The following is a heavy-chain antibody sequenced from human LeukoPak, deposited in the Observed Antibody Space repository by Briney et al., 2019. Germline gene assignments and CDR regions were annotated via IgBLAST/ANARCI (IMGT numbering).Heavy chain of an antibody. CDR2: ISDSGDIT. V-gene: IGHV3-23*01. Sequence: GXXRLSCAASGFTFSSYAMSWVRQAPGKGLEWVSGISDSGDITYYADSVKGRFTISRDNYKNTLYVQMNSLRVEDTAVYYCAKDRRGGSYYAATLDIWGQGTMVTVSS. CDR3: AKDRRGGSYYAATLDI. J-gene: IGHJ3*02. D-gene: IGHD1-26*01. CDR1: GFTFSSYA.